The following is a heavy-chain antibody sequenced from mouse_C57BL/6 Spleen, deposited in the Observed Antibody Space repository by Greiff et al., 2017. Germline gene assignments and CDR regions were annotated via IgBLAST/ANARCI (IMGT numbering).Heavy chain of an antibody. Sequence: EVKLQESGEGLVKPGGSLKLSCAASGFTFSSSAMSWVRQTPEKRLEWVAYISSGGDYIYYADTVKGRFTISRDNARNTLYLQMSSLKSEDTAMYYCTRDPVTTVVGGAMDYWGQGTSVTVSS. J-gene: IGHJ4*01. CDR3: TRDPVTTVVGGAMDY. V-gene: IGHV5-9-1*02. CDR1: GFTFSSSA. CDR2: ISSGGDYI. D-gene: IGHD1-1*01.